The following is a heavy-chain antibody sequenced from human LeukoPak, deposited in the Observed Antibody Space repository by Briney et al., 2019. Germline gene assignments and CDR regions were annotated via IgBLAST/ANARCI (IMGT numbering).Heavy chain of an antibody. D-gene: IGHD3-22*01. J-gene: IGHJ4*02. CDR3: ARGYDSSAYYPFNY. CDR2: ISDSGST. V-gene: IGHV4-59*11. CDR1: GGSLSTHH. Sequence: SETLSLTCVVSGGSLSTHHWSWIRQSPGRGLEWIGYISDSGSTNYKPSLKSRVTISVGTSKNQFSLMLSSVTAADTAVYYCARGYDSSAYYPFNYWGQGTLVTVSS.